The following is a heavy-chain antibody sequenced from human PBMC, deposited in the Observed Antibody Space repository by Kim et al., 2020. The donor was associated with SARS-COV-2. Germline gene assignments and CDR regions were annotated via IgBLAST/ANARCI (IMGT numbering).Heavy chain of an antibody. CDR2: MKQDGSEK. CDR1: GFTFSSFW. CDR3: ASTDCSGGSCYSAHFDY. Sequence: GGSLRLSCAASGFTFSSFWMSWVRQAPGKGLEWVANMKQDGSEKYYVDSVKGRFTISRDNAKNSLYLQMNSLRAEDTAVYYCASTDCSGGSCYSAHFDYWGQGTLVTVSS. V-gene: IGHV3-7*01. D-gene: IGHD2-15*01. J-gene: IGHJ4*02.